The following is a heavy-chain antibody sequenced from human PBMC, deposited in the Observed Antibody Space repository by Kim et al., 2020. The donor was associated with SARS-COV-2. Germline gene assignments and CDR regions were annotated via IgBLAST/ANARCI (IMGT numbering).Heavy chain of an antibody. CDR3: ARGGGLRGLTLGY. D-gene: IGHD3-10*01. CDR2: IKQDGSEK. CDR1: GFTFSSYG. V-gene: IGHV3-7*01. Sequence: GGSLRLSCAVSGFTFSSYGMSWVRQAPGKGLEWVANIKQDGSEKYYVDSVKGRFTISRDNAKNSLYLQMNSLRAEDTAVYYCARGGGLRGLTLGYWGQGTLVTVSS. J-gene: IGHJ4*02.